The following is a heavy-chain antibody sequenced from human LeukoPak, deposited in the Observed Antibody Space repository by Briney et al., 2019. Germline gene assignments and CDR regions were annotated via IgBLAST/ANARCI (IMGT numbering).Heavy chain of an antibody. D-gene: IGHD6-25*01. Sequence: SETLSLTCDVSGGSVTSTNWWTCFRQPPGKGLEWIGEVHLDGRTNYNPSLKSRLVMSADLPENHISLKLTSVTAADTAVYYCAREGGFYRPLDYSGQGNLDTVSS. J-gene: IGHJ4*02. CDR1: GGSVTSTNW. CDR2: VHLDGRT. CDR3: AREGGFYRPLDY. V-gene: IGHV4-4*02.